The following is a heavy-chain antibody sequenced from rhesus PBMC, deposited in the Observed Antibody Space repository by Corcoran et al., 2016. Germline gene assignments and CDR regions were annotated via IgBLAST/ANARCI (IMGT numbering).Heavy chain of an antibody. CDR2: IYWNDSK. CDR1: GFSISTPGTG. V-gene: IGHV2-95*01. J-gene: IGHJ4*01. Sequence: QVTLKESGPALVKPTQTLTLTCTFSGFSISTPGTGVGWIRPPPGKALECLATIYWNDSKYYSTSLRSRLTISKDTSKNQVVLTMTNMDPVDTATYYCAQLAAAGASVFDFWGQGVLVTVSS. CDR3: AQLAAAGASVFDF. D-gene: IGHD6-25*01.